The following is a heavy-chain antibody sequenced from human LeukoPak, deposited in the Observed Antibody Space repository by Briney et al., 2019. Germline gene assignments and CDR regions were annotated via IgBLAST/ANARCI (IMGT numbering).Heavy chain of an antibody. CDR2: IYYSGST. CDR3: ARGYYDFWSGYYKDNWFDP. D-gene: IGHD3-3*01. J-gene: IGHJ5*02. V-gene: IGHV4-31*03. CDR1: GGSISSGGYY. Sequence: SETLSLTSTVSGGSISSGGYYWSWIRQHPGKGLEWIGYIYYSGSTYYNPSLKSRVTISVDTSKNQFSLKLSSVTAADTAVYYCARGYYDFWSGYYKDNWFDPWGQGTLVTVSS.